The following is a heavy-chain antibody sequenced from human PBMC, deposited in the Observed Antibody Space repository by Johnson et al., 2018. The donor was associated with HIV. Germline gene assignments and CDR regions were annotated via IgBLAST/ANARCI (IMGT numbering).Heavy chain of an antibody. V-gene: IGHV3-30-3*01. CDR1: GFTFSSYA. CDR3: AKDTGDWDDAFDI. J-gene: IGHJ3*02. CDR2: ISYDGSNK. Sequence: VQLLESGGGVVQPGRSLRLSCAASGFTFSSYAVHWVRQAPGKGLEWVAVISYDGSNKYYADSVTGRFTISRDNSKNTLYLQMSSLRAEDTAVYYCAKDTGDWDDAFDIWGQGTMVTVSS. D-gene: IGHD1-14*01.